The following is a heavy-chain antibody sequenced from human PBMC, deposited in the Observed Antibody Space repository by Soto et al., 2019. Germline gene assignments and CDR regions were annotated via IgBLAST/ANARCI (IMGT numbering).Heavy chain of an antibody. V-gene: IGHV2-26*01. CDR3: ARIMDGGYEDYAMYV. Sequence: QVTLKESGPVLVKPTETLPVTCTASGFSISNARMGVSGFRQPPGKSLEWLAHIFSNDEKSYSTSLKSRLTIHKDTYKSQVVLTRTNMDPEDTATYYCARIMDGGYEDYAMYVWGQGTTVTVSS. CDR2: IFSNDEK. D-gene: IGHD5-12*01. J-gene: IGHJ6*02. CDR1: GFSISNARMG.